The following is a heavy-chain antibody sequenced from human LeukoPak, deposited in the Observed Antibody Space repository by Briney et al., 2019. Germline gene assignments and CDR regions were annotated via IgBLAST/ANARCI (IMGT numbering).Heavy chain of an antibody. CDR2: IIPIFGTA. Sequence: SVKVSCKASGGTFSSYAISGVRQAPGQGLEWMGGIIPIFGTANYAQQFQDRVTITADESTSTAYMELSSLRSEDTAVYYCARGIGYCSGGSCFDYWGQGTLVTVSS. CDR3: ARGIGYCSGGSCFDY. J-gene: IGHJ4*02. CDR1: GGTFSSYA. V-gene: IGHV1-69*13. D-gene: IGHD2-15*01.